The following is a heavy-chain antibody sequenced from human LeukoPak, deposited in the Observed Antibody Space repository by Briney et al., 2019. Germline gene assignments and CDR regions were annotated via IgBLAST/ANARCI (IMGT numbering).Heavy chain of an antibody. Sequence: SETLSLTCTVSGGSISSYYWSWIRQPPGKGLEWIGEINHSGSTNYNPSLKSRVTISVDTSKNQFSLKLSSVTAADTAVYYCARRGRSSSWYARGAFDIWGQGTMVTVSS. CDR3: ARRGRSSSWYARGAFDI. J-gene: IGHJ3*02. D-gene: IGHD6-13*01. V-gene: IGHV4-34*01. CDR2: INHSGST. CDR1: GGSISSYY.